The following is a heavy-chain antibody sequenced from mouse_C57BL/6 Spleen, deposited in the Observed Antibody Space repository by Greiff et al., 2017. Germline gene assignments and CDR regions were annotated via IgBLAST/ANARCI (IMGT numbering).Heavy chain of an antibody. D-gene: IGHD2-1*01. J-gene: IGHJ4*01. CDR1: GFSFNTYA. CDR3: VRCYYGNYDYAMDY. CDR2: IRSKSNNYAT. V-gene: IGHV10-1*01. Sequence: EVKLLESGGGLVQPKGSLKLSCAASGFSFNTYAMNWVRQAPGKGLEWVARIRSKSNNYATYYADSVKDRFTISRDDSESMLYLQMNNLKTEDTAMYYCVRCYYGNYDYAMDYWGQGTSVTVSS.